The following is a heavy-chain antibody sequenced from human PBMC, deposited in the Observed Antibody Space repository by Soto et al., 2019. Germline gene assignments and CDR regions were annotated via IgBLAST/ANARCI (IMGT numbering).Heavy chain of an antibody. V-gene: IGHV3-48*03. D-gene: IGHD1-26*01. CDR3: ATDSGCYSGYPHYSMHV. CDR2: ISSSGSRI. J-gene: IGHJ6*04. CDR1: GLTLSGYE. Sequence: PGGSLRLSCAASGLTLSGYEMHWVRQAPGKXLEWVSYISSSGSRISYADSVKGRFTITRDNAKNSLYLQMNSLRAEDTAVYYCATDSGCYSGYPHYSMHVRGKGSTVTVFS.